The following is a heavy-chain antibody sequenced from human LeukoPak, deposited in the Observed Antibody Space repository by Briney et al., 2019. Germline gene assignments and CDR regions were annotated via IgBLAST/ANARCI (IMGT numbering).Heavy chain of an antibody. D-gene: IGHD1-26*01. J-gene: IGHJ5*02. CDR3: ARSNAREPWFDP. CDR2: INHSGST. V-gene: IGHV4-34*01. CDR1: GGSFSGYY. Sequence: SETLSLTCAVYGGSFSGYYWSWIRQPPGKGLEWIGEINHSGSTNYNPSLKSRVTISVDTSKNQFSLKLSPVTAADTAVYYCARSNAREPWFDPWGQGTLVTVSS.